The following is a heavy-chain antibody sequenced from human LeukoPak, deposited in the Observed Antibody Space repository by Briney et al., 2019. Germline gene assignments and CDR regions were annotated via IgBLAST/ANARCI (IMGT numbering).Heavy chain of an antibody. CDR3: AKDPRAVGNSGDFSPDYYIPDYGYYYMDV. V-gene: IGHV3-30*18. CDR2: ISHDGTKK. CDR1: GFAFRNFG. J-gene: IGHJ6*03. D-gene: IGHD4-17*01. Sequence: PGGSLRLSCTASGFAFRNFGIHWVRQAPGTGLEWIGVISHDGTKKHYVDSVEGRFTIFRDNPKNTLYLQMNSLKTEDTGIYYCAKDPRAVGNSGDFSPDYYIPDYGYYYMDVWGKGTTVTVSS.